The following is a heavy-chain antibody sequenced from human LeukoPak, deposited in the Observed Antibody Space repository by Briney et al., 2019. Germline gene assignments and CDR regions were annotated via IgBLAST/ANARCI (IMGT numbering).Heavy chain of an antibody. CDR2: IYSGGST. J-gene: IGHJ6*04. CDR3: ARVDGGSGSYYYYYYGMDV. Sequence: GGSLRLSCAASGSTVSSNYMSWVRQAPGKGLEWVSVIYSGGSTYYADSVKGRFTISRDNSKNTLYLQMNSLRAEDTAVYYCARVDGGSGSYYYYYYGMDVWGKGTTVTVSS. V-gene: IGHV3-53*01. D-gene: IGHD3-10*01. CDR1: GSTVSSNY.